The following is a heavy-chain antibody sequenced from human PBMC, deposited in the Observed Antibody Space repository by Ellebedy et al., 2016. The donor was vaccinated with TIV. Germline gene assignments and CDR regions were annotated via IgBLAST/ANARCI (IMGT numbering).Heavy chain of an antibody. CDR3: ARHPYDILTGYYDY. CDR2: IYYSGST. J-gene: IGHJ4*02. D-gene: IGHD3-9*01. CDR1: GGSISSSSYY. V-gene: IGHV4-39*01. Sequence: SETLSLTCTVSGGSISSSSYYWGWIRQPPGTGLEWIGSIYYSGSTYYNPSLKSRVTISVDTSKNQFSLKLSSVTAADTAVYYCARHPYDILTGYYDYWGQGTLVTVSS.